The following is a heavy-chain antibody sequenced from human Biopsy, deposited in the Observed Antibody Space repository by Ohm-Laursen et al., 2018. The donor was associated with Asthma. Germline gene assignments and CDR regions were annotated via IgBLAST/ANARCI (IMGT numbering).Heavy chain of an antibody. Sequence: ASVKVSCKASGGTFSSYAISWMRQAPGQGLEWMGRINPNSGATNYAQKFQGRVTMTRDTSISTAYMEVSRLRSDDTAVYYCARGQKSAGDRWFDPWGQGTLVTVSS. D-gene: IGHD6-13*01. J-gene: IGHJ5*02. CDR3: ARGQKSAGDRWFDP. CDR2: INPNSGAT. V-gene: IGHV1-2*06. CDR1: GGTFSSYA.